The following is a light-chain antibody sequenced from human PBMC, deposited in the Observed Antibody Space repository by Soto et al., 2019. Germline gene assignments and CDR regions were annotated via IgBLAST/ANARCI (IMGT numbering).Light chain of an antibody. V-gene: IGKV1D-12*01. CDR3: QLAYIVPFP. J-gene: IGKJ4*01. CDR1: KSINTW. CDR2: AAS. Sequence: DIQMTQSPSSVSASVGDRVTITCRASKSINTWLAWYQQKPGKAPKLLISAASSLQSGVPSRFSGCGSGTDFTLTISSLQPEDFATSYCQLAYIVPFPFGGGTKVEIK.